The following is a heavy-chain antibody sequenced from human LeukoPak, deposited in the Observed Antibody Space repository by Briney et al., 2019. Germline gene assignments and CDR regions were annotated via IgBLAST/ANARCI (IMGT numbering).Heavy chain of an antibody. J-gene: IGHJ6*03. CDR2: FDPEDGET. CDR3: ATILRDSGSYNGYYYYYMDV. D-gene: IGHD1-26*01. CDR1: GYTLTELS. Sequence: VASVKVSCKVSGYTLTELSMHWVRQAPGKGLEWMGGFDPEDGETIYAQKFQGRVTMTEDTSTDTAYMELSSLRSEDTAVYYCATILRDSGSYNGYYYYYMDVWGKGTTVTISS. V-gene: IGHV1-24*01.